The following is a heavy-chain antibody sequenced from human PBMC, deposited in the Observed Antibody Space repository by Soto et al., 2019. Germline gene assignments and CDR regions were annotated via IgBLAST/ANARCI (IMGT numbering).Heavy chain of an antibody. V-gene: IGHV3-53*01. J-gene: IGHJ3*02. CDR2: IYSGGST. CDR1: GFTVSSYH. D-gene: IGHD5-12*01. Sequence: GGSLRLSCAASGFTVSSYHMTWVRQAPGKGLEWVSLIYSGGSTYYADSVKGRFTISRDNSKNTLYLQMNSLRAEDTAVYYCAIRRGYRGYDSAFDIWGQGTMVTVS. CDR3: AIRRGYRGYDSAFDI.